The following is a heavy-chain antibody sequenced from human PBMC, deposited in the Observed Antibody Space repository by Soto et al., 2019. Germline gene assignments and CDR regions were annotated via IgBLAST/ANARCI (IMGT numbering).Heavy chain of an antibody. CDR3: ARPSVAGAWGPFAS. Sequence: PSETLSLTCTVAGGSISAYYWNWVRQPPGEGLEWIGNIYYTGGTNYNPSLKRRLTMSLDTSKNQFSLNLNSVTAADTAVYYCARPSVAGAWGPFASWGQGILGTVSS. CDR2: IYYTGGT. J-gene: IGHJ4*02. V-gene: IGHV4-59*01. D-gene: IGHD6-19*01. CDR1: GGSISAYY.